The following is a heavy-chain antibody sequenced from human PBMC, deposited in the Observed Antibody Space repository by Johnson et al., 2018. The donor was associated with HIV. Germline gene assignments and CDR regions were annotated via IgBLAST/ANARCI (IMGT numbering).Heavy chain of an antibody. Sequence: EVQLVESGGGVVRPGGSLRLSCAASGLTFDDYGMSWVRQAPGKGLVWVSRINSDGSSTSYADSVKGRFTISRDNAKNTLYLQMNTLRAEDTALYYCASEAKHHVGANRVSSFDIWGQGTMVTVSA. J-gene: IGHJ3*02. V-gene: IGHV3-20*04. CDR1: GLTFDDYG. D-gene: IGHD1-26*01. CDR2: INSDGSST. CDR3: ASEAKHHVGANRVSSFDI.